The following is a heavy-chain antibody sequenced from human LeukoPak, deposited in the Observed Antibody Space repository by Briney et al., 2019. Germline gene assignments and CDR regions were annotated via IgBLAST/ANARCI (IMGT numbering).Heavy chain of an antibody. Sequence: SETLSLTCTVSGYSISSGYYWGWIRQPPGKGLEWIGSIYHSGSTYYNPYLKSRVTISVDTSKNQFSLKLSSVTAADTAVYYCARSLPKVLLWFGESKAIDYWGQGTLVTVSS. D-gene: IGHD3-10*01. V-gene: IGHV4-38-2*02. CDR1: GYSISSGYY. CDR3: ARSLPKVLLWFGESKAIDY. CDR2: IYHSGST. J-gene: IGHJ4*02.